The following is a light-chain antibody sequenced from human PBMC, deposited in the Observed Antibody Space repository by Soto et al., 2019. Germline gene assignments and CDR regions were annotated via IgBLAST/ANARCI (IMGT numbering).Light chain of an antibody. CDR3: QQRSNWPYT. CDR1: QSINSY. CDR2: DAS. J-gene: IGKJ2*01. Sequence: EIVLTQSPATLYFSPGERATLSCRASQSINSYLAWYQQKPGQAPRLLIFDASNRATGTPARFTGSVSGTDFTDFTLTISSLEPEDFAVYYCQQRSNWPYTCGQGTKLEIK. V-gene: IGKV3-11*01.